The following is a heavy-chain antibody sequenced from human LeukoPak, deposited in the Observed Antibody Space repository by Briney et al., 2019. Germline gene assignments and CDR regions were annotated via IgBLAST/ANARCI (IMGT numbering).Heavy chain of an antibody. J-gene: IGHJ4*02. V-gene: IGHV1-69*13. CDR1: GGTFSSYA. D-gene: IGHD3-22*01. CDR3: ASRYYYDSSGYNEDYFDY. CDR2: IIPIFGTA. Sequence: SVKVSCKASGGTFSSYAISWVRQAPGQGLEWMGGIIPIFGTANYAQKFQGRVTITADESTSTAYMELSSMRSEDTAVYYCASRYYYDSSGYNEDYFDYWGQGTLVTVSS.